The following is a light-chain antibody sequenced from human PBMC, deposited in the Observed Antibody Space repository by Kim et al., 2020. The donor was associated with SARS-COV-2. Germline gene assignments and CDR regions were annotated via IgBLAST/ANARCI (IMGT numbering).Light chain of an antibody. V-gene: IGKV1-9*01. CDR1: QDISSY. CDR2: SAS. J-gene: IGKJ1*01. Sequence: DIQLTQSPSFLSASAGDRVTNSCRASQDISSYLAWYQQKPGKAPKFLIYSASTLQSGVPSRFSGSGSGTEFTLTISSLQPEDFGTYYCQQLNSYPRTFGQGTKVDIK. CDR3: QQLNSYPRT.